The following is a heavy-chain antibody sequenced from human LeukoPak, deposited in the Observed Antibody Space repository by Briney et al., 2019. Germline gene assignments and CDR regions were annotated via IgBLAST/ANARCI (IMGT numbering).Heavy chain of an antibody. J-gene: IGHJ3*02. V-gene: IGHV4-39*01. CDR1: GGSISSSYS. D-gene: IGHD6-19*01. CDR2: IYYSGST. CDR3: ARGGGSARYGNAFDI. Sequence: SETLSLTCTVSGGSISSSYSWGWIRQPPGKGLEWIGNIYYSGSTYYNSSLKSRVTISVDTSKNQFSLKLSSVTAADTAVYYCARGGGSARYGNAFDIWGQGTLVTVSS.